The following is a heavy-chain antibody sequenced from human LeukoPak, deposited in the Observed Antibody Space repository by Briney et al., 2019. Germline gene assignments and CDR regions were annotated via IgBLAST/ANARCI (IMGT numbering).Heavy chain of an antibody. CDR1: GFSFRTYG. J-gene: IGHJ4*02. CDR3: AKDAQYYYDSSGYGNFDY. V-gene: IGHV3-33*06. D-gene: IGHD3-22*01. CDR2: MWFDGSNE. Sequence: GGSLRLSCAASGFSFRTYGMHWVRQAPGKGLEWVAVMWFDGSNENYADCVKGRFTISRDISKNTVYLQLNSLRVEDTAVYYCAKDAQYYYDSSGYGNFDYWGQGTLVTVSS.